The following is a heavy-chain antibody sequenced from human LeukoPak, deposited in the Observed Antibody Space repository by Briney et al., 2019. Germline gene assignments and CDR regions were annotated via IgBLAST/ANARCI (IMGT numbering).Heavy chain of an antibody. V-gene: IGHV1-46*01. CDR2: INPSGGST. CDR3: ARSLRRSDILTGYLPSIYHYYYYMDV. Sequence: ASVKVSCKASGYTFTSYYMHWVRQAPGQGLEWMGIINPSGGSTSYAQKFQGRVTMTRDTSTSTVYMELSSLRSEDTAVYYCARSLRRSDILTGYLPSIYHYYYYMDVWGKGTTVTISS. D-gene: IGHD3-9*01. CDR1: GYTFTSYY. J-gene: IGHJ6*03.